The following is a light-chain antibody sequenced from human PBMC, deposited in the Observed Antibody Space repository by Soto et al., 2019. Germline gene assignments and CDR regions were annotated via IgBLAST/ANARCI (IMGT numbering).Light chain of an antibody. Sequence: QSAPTQPASVSGSPGQSIAIYCTGTSSDIGAYYHVSWYQHHPGRAPKLLLYDVSDRPSGVSDRFSGSKSGNTASLTISGLQAEDEADYFCSSYAGSNAHDVFGTGTKLTVL. V-gene: IGLV2-14*03. CDR3: SSYAGSNAHDV. CDR2: DVS. CDR1: SSDIGAYYH. J-gene: IGLJ1*01.